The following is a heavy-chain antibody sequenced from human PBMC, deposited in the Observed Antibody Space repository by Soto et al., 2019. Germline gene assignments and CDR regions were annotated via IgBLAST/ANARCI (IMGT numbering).Heavy chain of an antibody. Sequence: QVQLVQSGAEVKKPGASVKVSCKASGYTFTSYGISWVRQAPGQGLEWMGWISAYNGNTHYAQKRQGRVTMTTDTCTATADLGRRSLRSDDTAVYYCARESGGRCHDYWGQGTLVTVSS. J-gene: IGHJ4*02. CDR2: ISAYNGNT. V-gene: IGHV1-18*01. CDR3: ARESGGRCHDY. D-gene: IGHD2-15*01. CDR1: GYTFTSYG.